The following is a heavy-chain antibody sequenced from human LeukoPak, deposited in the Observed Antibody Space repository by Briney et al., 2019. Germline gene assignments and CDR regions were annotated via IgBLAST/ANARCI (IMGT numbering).Heavy chain of an antibody. D-gene: IGHD2-2*02. J-gene: IGHJ4*02. CDR1: GYSISSGYY. CDR2: IYHGGST. CDR3: ATPGGYCSSTSCYNYFDY. V-gene: IGHV4-38-2*02. Sequence: PSETLSLTCTVSGYSISSGYYWGWIRQPPGKGLEWIGRIYHGGSTYYNPSLKSRVTISVDTSKNHFSLKLSSLTAEDTAVYYCATPGGYCSSTSCYNYFDYWGQGTLVTVSS.